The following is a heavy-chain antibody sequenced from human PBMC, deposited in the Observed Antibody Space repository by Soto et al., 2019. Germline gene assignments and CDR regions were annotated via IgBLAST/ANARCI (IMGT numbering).Heavy chain of an antibody. CDR1: GYTFINYG. D-gene: IGHD3-10*01. J-gene: IGHJ4*02. V-gene: IGHV1-18*01. Sequence: QVQLVQSGAELKKPGASVKVSCKASGYTFINYGINWVRQAPGQGLEWMGWISAYNGNTNYAQKHQGRVTMTTDTSTSTAYMELRSLRSDDTAVYFCARGWFGEFLYYLDYWGQGTLVTVSS. CDR2: ISAYNGNT. CDR3: ARGWFGEFLYYLDY.